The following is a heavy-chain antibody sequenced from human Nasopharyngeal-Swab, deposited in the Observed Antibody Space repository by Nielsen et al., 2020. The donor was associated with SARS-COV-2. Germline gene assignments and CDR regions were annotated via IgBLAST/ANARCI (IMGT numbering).Heavy chain of an antibody. CDR3: ARETYYYGSGSYRAFDY. Sequence: SETLSLTCTVSGGSVSSGSYYWIWIRQPPGKGLGWIGYIYYSGSTNYNPSLKSRVAISVDTSKNQFSLKLSSVTAADTAVYYCARETYYYGSGSYRAFDYWGQGTLVTVSS. D-gene: IGHD3-10*01. CDR2: IYYSGST. V-gene: IGHV4-61*01. CDR1: GGSVSSGSYY. J-gene: IGHJ4*02.